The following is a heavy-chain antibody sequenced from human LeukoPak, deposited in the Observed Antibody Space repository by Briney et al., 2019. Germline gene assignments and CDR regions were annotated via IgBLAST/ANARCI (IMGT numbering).Heavy chain of an antibody. J-gene: IGHJ4*02. CDR1: GYTFRGNY. CDR2: INPNSGYT. Sequence: ASVKISCKASGYTFRGNYMHWLRQAPGQGPEWMGWINPNSGYTYFAQKFQDRVSMTRDTSINTAYMELSRLTSDDSAVYFCAREDGDDIFDYWGPGTLVTVSS. V-gene: IGHV1-2*02. D-gene: IGHD3-10*01. CDR3: AREDGDDIFDY.